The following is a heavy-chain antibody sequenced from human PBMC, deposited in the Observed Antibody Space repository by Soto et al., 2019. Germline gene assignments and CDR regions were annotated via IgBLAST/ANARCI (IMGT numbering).Heavy chain of an antibody. V-gene: IGHV3-48*03. Sequence: ISRDNAKNSLYLQMNSLRAEDTAVYYCARLGDYYDSSGYSYYFDYWGQGTLVTVSS. D-gene: IGHD3-22*01. CDR3: ARLGDYYDSSGYSYYFDY. J-gene: IGHJ4*02.